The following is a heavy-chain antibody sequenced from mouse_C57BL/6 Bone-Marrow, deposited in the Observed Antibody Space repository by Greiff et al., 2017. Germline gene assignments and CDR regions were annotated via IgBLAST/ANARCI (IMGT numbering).Heavy chain of an antibody. V-gene: IGHV1-42*01. CDR1: GYSFTGYY. CDR2: INPSTGGT. D-gene: IGHD2-3*01. CDR3: ARYDGYFPV. Sequence: EVQLQQSGPELVKPGASVKISCKASGYSFTGYYMNWVKQSPEKSLEWIGEINPSTGGTTYNQKFKAKATLTVDKSSSTAYMQLKSLTSEDSAVYYCARYDGYFPVWGTGTTVTVSS. J-gene: IGHJ1*03.